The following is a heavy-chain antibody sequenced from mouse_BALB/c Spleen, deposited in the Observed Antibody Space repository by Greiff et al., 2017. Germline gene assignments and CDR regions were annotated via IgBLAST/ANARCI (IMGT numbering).Heavy chain of an antibody. D-gene: IGHD2-4*01. CDR3: ARSGDYDALFDY. CDR2: IYPGNVNT. CDR1: GYTFTSYY. J-gene: IGHJ2*01. Sequence: QVQLQQSGPELVKPGASVRISCKASGYTFTSYYIHWVKQRPGQGLEWIGWIYPGNVNTKYNEKFKGKATLTADKSSSTAYMQLSSLTSEDSAVYFCARSGDYDALFDYWGQGTTLTVSS. V-gene: IGHV1S56*01.